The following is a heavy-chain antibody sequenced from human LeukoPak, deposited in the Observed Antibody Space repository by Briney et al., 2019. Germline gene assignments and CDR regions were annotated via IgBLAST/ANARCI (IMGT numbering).Heavy chain of an antibody. CDR1: GFTFSSYS. Sequence: GGSLRLSCAASGFTFSSYSMNWVRQAPGKGLEWVSYISSSSSTIYYADSVKGRFTISRDNAKNSLYLQMNSLRAEDTAVYYSARVKKRVTIFGVVITPPDYWGQGTLVTVSS. CDR2: ISSSSSTI. V-gene: IGHV3-48*01. CDR3: ARVKKRVTIFGVVITPPDY. J-gene: IGHJ4*02. D-gene: IGHD3-3*01.